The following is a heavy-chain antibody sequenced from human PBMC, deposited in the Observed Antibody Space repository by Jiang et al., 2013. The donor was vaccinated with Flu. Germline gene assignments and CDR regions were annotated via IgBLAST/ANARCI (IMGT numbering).Heavy chain of an antibody. D-gene: IGHD6-19*01. CDR3: VSTGYSSGWPARYYFDY. CDR1: GASISSYY. Sequence: GLVKPSETLSLTCTVSGASISSYYWSWIRQPPGTALQWIGFIXYSGTTSYNPSLKSRVTISVDTSKNQFSLKLNSVTAADTGVYYCVSTGYSSGWPARYYFDYWGQGTLVTVSS. CDR2: IXYSGTT. V-gene: IGHV4-59*01. J-gene: IGHJ4*02.